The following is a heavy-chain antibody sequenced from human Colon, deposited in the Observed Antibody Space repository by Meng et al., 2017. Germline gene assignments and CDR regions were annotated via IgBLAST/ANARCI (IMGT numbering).Heavy chain of an antibody. CDR1: GFSLSTRGVG. D-gene: IGHD3-10*01. CDR2: IYWDDDD. CDR3: AHRGGFWYFDY. Sequence: SGPTLVKPTQTLTLTCTFSGFSLSTRGVGVGWVRQPPGEALEWLALIYWDDDDRYSPALKSRLTITKDTSKNQVVLTMTNMDPVDTATYYCAHRGGFWYFDYWGPGTLVTVSS. J-gene: IGHJ4*02. V-gene: IGHV2-5*02.